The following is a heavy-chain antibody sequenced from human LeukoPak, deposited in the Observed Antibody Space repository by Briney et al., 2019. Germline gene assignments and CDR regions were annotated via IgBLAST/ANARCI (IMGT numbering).Heavy chain of an antibody. V-gene: IGHV3-21*04. Sequence: SGGSLRLSCAASGFTFSSYSMNWVRQAPGKGLEWVSSISSSSSYIYYADSVKGRFTISRDNSKNTLYLQMNSLRAEDTAVYYCAKDPPRGDYEGSRYFDSWGQGNLVTVSS. CDR3: AKDPPRGDYEGSRYFDS. D-gene: IGHD4-17*01. CDR1: GFTFSSYS. CDR2: ISSSSSYI. J-gene: IGHJ4*02.